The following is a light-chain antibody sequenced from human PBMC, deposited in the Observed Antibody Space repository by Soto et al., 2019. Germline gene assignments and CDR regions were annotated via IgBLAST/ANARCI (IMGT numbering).Light chain of an antibody. Sequence: EIVLTQSPATLSLSQGETATLSCRAILSVSSFLAWYHQKLGQAPRLVIYDASNTATGILARFSGSGSGTAFSLIISSLEPEYFAVYYCQLRSSWPWTFGQGTKV. J-gene: IGKJ1*01. V-gene: IGKV3-11*01. CDR3: QLRSSWPWT. CDR1: LSVSSF. CDR2: DAS.